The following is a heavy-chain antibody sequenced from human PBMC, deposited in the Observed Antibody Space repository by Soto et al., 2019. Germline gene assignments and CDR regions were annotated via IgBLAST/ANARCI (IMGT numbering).Heavy chain of an antibody. D-gene: IGHD2-2*01. Sequence: QVQLVQSGAEVKKPGSSVKVSCKAYGGTFSSYAISWVRQAPGQGLEWMGGIIPISGTANYAKKFQGRVTITADESTSTAYMELSSRRSEDTAVYYCARSQGSSTSLEIYYYYYYGMDVWGQGTTVTVSS. CDR2: IIPISGTA. CDR1: GGTFSSYA. V-gene: IGHV1-69*01. CDR3: ARSQGSSTSLEIYYYYYYGMDV. J-gene: IGHJ6*02.